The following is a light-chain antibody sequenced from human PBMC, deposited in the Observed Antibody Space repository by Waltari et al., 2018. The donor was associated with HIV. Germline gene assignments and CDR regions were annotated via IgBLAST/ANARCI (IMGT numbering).Light chain of an antibody. V-gene: IGLV1-44*01. CDR1: SPNNAGTL. CDR2: TDN. CDR3: ATWDDSLNGLNWV. J-gene: IGLJ3*02. Sequence: QYVLTQPPSASGNAGPRVTLSCSRNSPNNAGTLVNEYKQLPVRAPKLLIYTDNQRASGVPDRFSGSKSGTSASLAISGLQSEDEADYYCATWDDSLNGLNWVFGGGTKLTVL.